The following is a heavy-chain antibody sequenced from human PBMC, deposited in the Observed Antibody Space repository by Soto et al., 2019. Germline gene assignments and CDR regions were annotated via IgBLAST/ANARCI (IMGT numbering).Heavy chain of an antibody. V-gene: IGHV3-15*01. CDR1: GFTFSNAW. J-gene: IGHJ5*02. CDR3: TLHDFWSGYYSP. CDR2: IKSKTDGGTT. D-gene: IGHD3-3*01. Sequence: GESLKISCAASGFTFSNAWMSWVRQAPGKGLEWVGRIKSKTDGGTTDYAAPVKGRFTISRDDSKNTLYLQMNSLKTEDTAVYYCTLHDFWSGYYSPWGQGTLVTVSS.